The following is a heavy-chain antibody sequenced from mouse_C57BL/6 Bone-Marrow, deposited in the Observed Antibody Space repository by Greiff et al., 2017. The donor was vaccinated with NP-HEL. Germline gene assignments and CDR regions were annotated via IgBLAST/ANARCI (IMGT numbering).Heavy chain of an antibody. Sequence: VQLQQSGPELVKPGASVKISCKASGYSFTGYYMNWVKQSPEQSLEWIGEINPSTGGTTYNQKFKAKATLTVDKSSSTAYMQLNSLTSEDSAVYYCERKSSQGMDYWGQGTSVTVSS. CDR2: INPSTGGT. CDR3: ERKSSQGMDY. J-gene: IGHJ4*01. V-gene: IGHV1-42*01. D-gene: IGHD1-1*01. CDR1: GYSFTGYY.